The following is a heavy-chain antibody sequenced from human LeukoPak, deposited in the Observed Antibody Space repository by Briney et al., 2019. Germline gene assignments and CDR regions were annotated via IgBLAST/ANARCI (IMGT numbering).Heavy chain of an antibody. Sequence: GASVKVSCKASGYTFTSYGISWVRQAPGQGLEWMGWISAYNGNTNYAQKLQGRVTMTTDTSTSTAYMNLRSLRSDDTAVYYCARGQKYISGFTVPELGSGYYDNWGQGALVTVSS. D-gene: IGHD5-18*01. CDR2: ISAYNGNT. CDR1: GYTFTSYG. V-gene: IGHV1-18*01. CDR3: ARGQKYISGFTVPELGSGYYDN. J-gene: IGHJ4*02.